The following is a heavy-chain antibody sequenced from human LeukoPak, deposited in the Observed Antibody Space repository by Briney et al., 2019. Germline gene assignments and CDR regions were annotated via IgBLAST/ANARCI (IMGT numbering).Heavy chain of an antibody. Sequence: GGSLRLSCAASGFTFSSYWMSWVRQAPGKGLEWVANIKQDGSEKYYVDSVKGRFTISRDNAKNSLYLQMNSLRAEDTAVYYCASKYYDFWSGYYLFDCWGQGTLVTVSS. CDR2: IKQDGSEK. J-gene: IGHJ4*02. CDR1: GFTFSSYW. V-gene: IGHV3-7*01. CDR3: ASKYYDFWSGYYLFDC. D-gene: IGHD3-3*01.